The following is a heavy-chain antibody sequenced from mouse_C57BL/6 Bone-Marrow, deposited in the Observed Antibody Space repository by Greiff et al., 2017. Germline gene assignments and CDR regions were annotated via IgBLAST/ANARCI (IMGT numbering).Heavy chain of an antibody. CDR3: AREGGGLYYFDY. V-gene: IGHV1-50*01. J-gene: IGHJ2*01. Sequence: QVQLQQPGAELVKPGASVKLSCKASGYTFTSYWMQWVKQRPGQGLEWIGEIDPSDSYTNSNQKFKGKATLTVDTSSSTAYMQLSSLTSEDSAVDYCAREGGGLYYFDYGGQGTTLTVSS. D-gene: IGHD1-1*02. CDR2: IDPSDSYT. CDR1: GYTFTSYW.